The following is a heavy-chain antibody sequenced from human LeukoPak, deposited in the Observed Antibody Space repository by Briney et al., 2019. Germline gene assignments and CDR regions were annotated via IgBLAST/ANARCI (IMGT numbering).Heavy chain of an antibody. CDR1: GGTFSSYA. J-gene: IGHJ3*01. V-gene: IGHV1-69*05. Sequence: GASVKVSCKASGGTFSSYAISWVRQAPGQGLEWMGGIIPIFGTANYAQKFQGGVTITTDESTSTAYMELSSLRYEDTAVYYCAYSTLGYCSGGSCPFPNSWGQGTMVTVSS. CDR2: IIPIFGTA. CDR3: AYSTLGYCSGGSCPFPNS. D-gene: IGHD2-15*01.